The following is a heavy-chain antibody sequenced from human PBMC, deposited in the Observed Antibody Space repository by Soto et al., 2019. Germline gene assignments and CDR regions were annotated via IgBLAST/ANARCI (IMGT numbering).Heavy chain of an antibody. V-gene: IGHV4-34*01. CDR2: INHSGST. CDR1: GGSFSGYY. Sequence: SETLSLTCAVYGGSFSGYYWSWIRQPPGKGLEWIGEINHSGSTNYNPSLKSRVTISVDTSKNQFSLKLSSVTAADTAVYYCARAGSRWDSGMDVWGQGTTVTVSS. J-gene: IGHJ6*02. D-gene: IGHD6-13*01. CDR3: ARAGSRWDSGMDV.